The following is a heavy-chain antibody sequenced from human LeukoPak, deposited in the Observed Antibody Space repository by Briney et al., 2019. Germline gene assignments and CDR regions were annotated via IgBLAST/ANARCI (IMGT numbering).Heavy chain of an antibody. CDR3: ARDLGLITMIVGSP. CDR1: GGSFSGYY. CDR2: INHSGST. Sequence: PSETLSLTCAVYGGSFSGYYWSWIRQPPGKGLEWIGEINHSGSTNYNPSLKSRVTISVDTSKNQFSLKLSSVTAVDTAVYYCARDLGLITMIVGSPWGQGTLVTVSS. V-gene: IGHV4-34*01. D-gene: IGHD3-22*01. J-gene: IGHJ5*02.